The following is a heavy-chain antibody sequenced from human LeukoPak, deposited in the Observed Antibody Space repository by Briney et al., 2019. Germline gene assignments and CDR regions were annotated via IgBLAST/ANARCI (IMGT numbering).Heavy chain of an antibody. Sequence: SETLSLTCPVSGGSISSYYWSWIRQPPGKGLEWIGYIYYSGSTNYNPSLKSRVTISVDTSKNQFSLKLSSVTAADTAVYYCARGRTRGNWFDPWGQGTLVTVSS. V-gene: IGHV4-59*01. D-gene: IGHD3-10*01. CDR2: IYYSGST. J-gene: IGHJ5*02. CDR1: GGSISSYY. CDR3: ARGRTRGNWFDP.